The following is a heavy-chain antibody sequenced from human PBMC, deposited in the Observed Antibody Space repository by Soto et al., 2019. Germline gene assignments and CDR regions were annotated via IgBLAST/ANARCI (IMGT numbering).Heavy chain of an antibody. J-gene: IGHJ6*02. CDR3: TRDLIVPATNFYSKDV. CDR2: IRSKAYGGTT. Sequence: GGSLRLSCTVSGFTSGDYAMNWFRQAPGKGLEWVGFIRSKAYGGTTEYAASVKGRFTISRDDSKSIGYLQMNILKTEDTAVHYRTRDLIVPATNFYSKDVWGQGTTVTVSS. V-gene: IGHV3-49*03. CDR1: GFTSGDYA. D-gene: IGHD2-15*01.